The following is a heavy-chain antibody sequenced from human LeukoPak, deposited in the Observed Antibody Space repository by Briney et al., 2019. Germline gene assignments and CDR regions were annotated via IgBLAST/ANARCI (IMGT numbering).Heavy chain of an antibody. Sequence: GGSLRLSCAASGFTFSSYSMNWVRQAPGKGLEWVSSISSSSSYIYYADSVKGRFTISRDNAKNSLYLQMNSLRAEDTAVYYCAREGGHYDFWSGYYPGDYYYYYMDVWGKGTTVTVSS. V-gene: IGHV3-21*01. J-gene: IGHJ6*03. CDR2: ISSSSSYI. CDR3: AREGGHYDFWSGYYPGDYYYYYMDV. D-gene: IGHD3-3*01. CDR1: GFTFSSYS.